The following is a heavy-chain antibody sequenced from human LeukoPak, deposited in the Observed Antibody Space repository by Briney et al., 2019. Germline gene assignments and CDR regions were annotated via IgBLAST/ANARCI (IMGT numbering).Heavy chain of an antibody. Sequence: GSSVKVSCKASGGTFSSNAISWVRQAPGQGLEWMGGIIPIFGTANYAQKFQGRVTITADESTSTAYMELSSLRSEDTAVYYCARDGHSSSWSDHWGQGTLVTVSS. CDR3: ARDGHSSSWSDH. CDR2: IIPIFGTA. J-gene: IGHJ5*02. D-gene: IGHD6-13*01. V-gene: IGHV1-69*01. CDR1: GGTFSSNA.